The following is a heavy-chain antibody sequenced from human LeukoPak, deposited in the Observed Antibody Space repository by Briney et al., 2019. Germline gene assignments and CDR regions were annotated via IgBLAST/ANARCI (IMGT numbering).Heavy chain of an antibody. Sequence: ASVKVSCKASGGTFSSYTISWVRQAPGQGLEWMGRIIPILGIANYAQKFQGRVTITADKSTSTAYMELSSLRSEDTAVYYCAREDGYNRYFDYWGQGTLVTVSS. CDR3: AREDGYNRYFDY. CDR2: IIPILGIA. CDR1: GGTFSSYT. V-gene: IGHV1-69*04. D-gene: IGHD5-24*01. J-gene: IGHJ4*02.